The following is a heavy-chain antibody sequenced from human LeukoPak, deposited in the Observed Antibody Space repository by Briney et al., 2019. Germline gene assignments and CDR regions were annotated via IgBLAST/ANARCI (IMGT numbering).Heavy chain of an antibody. D-gene: IGHD6-13*01. Sequence: PGGSLRLSCAASGFTFSSYAMHWVRQAPGKGLEWVAVISYDGSNKYYADSVKGRFTISRDNSKNTLYLQMNSLRAEDTAVYYCARGSRIAAAGTSFDYWGQGTLVTVSS. CDR3: ARGSRIAAAGTSFDY. V-gene: IGHV3-30-3*01. CDR1: GFTFSSYA. J-gene: IGHJ4*02. CDR2: ISYDGSNK.